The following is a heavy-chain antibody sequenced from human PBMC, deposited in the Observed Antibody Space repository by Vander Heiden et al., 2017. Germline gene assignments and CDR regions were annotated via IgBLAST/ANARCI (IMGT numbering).Heavy chain of an antibody. Sequence: QVQLVQSGAEVKKPGTSVKVSCKASGGPFSSYAISWVRQAPGQGPGWRGGVIPILGIANYAQKFQGRVTITADKSTSTAYMELSSLRSEDTAVYYCARGNPYYYDSSGPSGENYYYYYGMDVWGQGTTVTVSS. CDR1: GGPFSSYA. CDR3: ARGNPYYYDSSGPSGENYYYYYGMDV. CDR2: VIPILGIA. D-gene: IGHD3-22*01. V-gene: IGHV1-69*10. J-gene: IGHJ6*02.